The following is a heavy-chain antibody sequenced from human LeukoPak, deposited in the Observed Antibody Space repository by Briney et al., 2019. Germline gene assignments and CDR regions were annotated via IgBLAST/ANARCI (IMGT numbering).Heavy chain of an antibody. CDR1: GYTLTGYY. V-gene: IGHV1-2*02. CDR3: ARDKLGLGELSLYDQ. J-gene: IGHJ5*02. D-gene: IGHD3-16*02. CDR2: MNPNSGGT. Sequence: ASVKVSCKASGYTLTGYYMHCVRQAPGQGLEWMGWMNPNSGGTKSAQKLQGRVTMTRDTSISTAYMELSRLTSDDTAMYYCARDKLGLGELSLYDQWGQGTLVTVSS.